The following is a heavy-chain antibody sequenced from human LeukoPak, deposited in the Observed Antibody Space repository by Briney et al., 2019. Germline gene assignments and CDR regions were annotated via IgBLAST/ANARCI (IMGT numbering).Heavy chain of an antibody. J-gene: IGHJ3*02. Sequence: SETLSLTCAVYGGSFSGYYWSWLRQPPGKGLEWIGEINHSGSTNYNPSLKSRVTISVDTSKNQFSLKLSPVTAADTAVYYCARGSGGCYYDSSGYETFDIRGQGTMVTVSS. CDR1: GGSFSGYY. D-gene: IGHD3-22*01. CDR2: INHSGST. V-gene: IGHV4-34*01. CDR3: ARGSGGCYYDSSGYETFDI.